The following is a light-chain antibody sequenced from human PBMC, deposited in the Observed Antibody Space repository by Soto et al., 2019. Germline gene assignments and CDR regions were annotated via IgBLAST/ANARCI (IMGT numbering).Light chain of an antibody. V-gene: IGKV3-15*01. CDR2: GAS. CDR1: QSVSDN. Sequence: EIVMTQSPATLSVSPGERVTLSCRASQSVSDNLAWYQQKPGQAPWLLIYGASTRATGIPARFSGSGSGTEFTLTISSLQSEDFAVYYWQQYNNSPLTVGGGTQVEIK. CDR3: QQYNNSPLT. J-gene: IGKJ4*01.